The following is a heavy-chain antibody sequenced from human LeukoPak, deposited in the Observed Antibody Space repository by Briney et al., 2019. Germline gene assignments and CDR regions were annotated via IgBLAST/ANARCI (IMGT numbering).Heavy chain of an antibody. V-gene: IGHV2-5*01. J-gene: IGHJ3*02. CDR3: AHRNSNYRAFDI. D-gene: IGHD4-11*01. CDR1: GFSLSTSGMY. CDR2: IYWNDDK. Sequence: SGPVLVKPTETLTLTCTFSGFSLSTSGMYVGWIRQPPGKALEWLALIYWNDDKRYSPSLKSRLTITKDTSKNQVVLTMTNMDPVDTATYYCAHRNSNYRAFDIWGQGTMVTVSS.